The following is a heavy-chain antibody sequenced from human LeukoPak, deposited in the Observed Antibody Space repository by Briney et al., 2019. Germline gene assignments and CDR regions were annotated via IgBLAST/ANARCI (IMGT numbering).Heavy chain of an antibody. J-gene: IGHJ4*02. CDR3: ARVNGPGNYYNLFDY. V-gene: IGHV4-31*03. D-gene: IGHD3-10*01. CDR1: GGSISSATSY. CDR2: IYYSGRT. Sequence: SETLSLTCTVSGGSISSATSYWSWIRQHPGKGLEWIVYIYYSGRTYYNPSLKSRVIISVDTSNNQFSLKLSSVTAADTAVYYCARVNGPGNYYNLFDYWGQGTLVTVSS.